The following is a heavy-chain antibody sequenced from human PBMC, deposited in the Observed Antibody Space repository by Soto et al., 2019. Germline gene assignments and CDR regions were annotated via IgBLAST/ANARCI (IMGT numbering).Heavy chain of an antibody. CDR2: INPNSGGT. CDR1: GYTFTGYY. D-gene: IGHD3-22*01. J-gene: IGHJ3*01. V-gene: IGHV1-2*02. CDR3: ARDQLYYNDISGRPLNAFDV. Sequence: ASVKVSCKASGYTFTGYYMHWVRQAPGQGLEWMGWINPNSGGTNYAQKFQGRFTISRDNAKNSLYLQMNSLRAEDTAVYYCARDQLYYNDISGRPLNAFDVWGQGTMVTVSS.